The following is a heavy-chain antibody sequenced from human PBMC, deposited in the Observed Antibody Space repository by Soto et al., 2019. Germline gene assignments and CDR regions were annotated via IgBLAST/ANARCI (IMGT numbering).Heavy chain of an antibody. J-gene: IGHJ6*02. Sequence: SVKVSWKASGGTFSIYAISWVRQAPGQGLERMGGIIPIFGTANYAQKFQGRVTITADESTSTAYMELSSLRSEDTAVYYCARNRLEYSSSQTIPYYYGMDVWGQGTTVTVSS. CDR3: ARNRLEYSSSQTIPYYYGMDV. CDR2: IIPIFGTA. V-gene: IGHV1-69*13. D-gene: IGHD6-6*01. CDR1: GGTFSIYA.